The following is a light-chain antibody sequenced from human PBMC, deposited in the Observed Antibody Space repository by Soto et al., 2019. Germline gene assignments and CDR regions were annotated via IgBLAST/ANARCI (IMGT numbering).Light chain of an antibody. CDR1: SSNIGSNY. CDR2: RHN. CDR3: AAWDDGLSGWV. J-gene: IGLJ2*01. V-gene: IGLV1-47*01. Sequence: QLVLTQPPSASGTPGQRVTISCSGSSSNIGSNYVYWYAQLPGTAPKLLIYRHNQRPSGVPDRVSGSKSGTSASLAITGLRSEDEADYYCAAWDDGLSGWVFGGGTKVTVL.